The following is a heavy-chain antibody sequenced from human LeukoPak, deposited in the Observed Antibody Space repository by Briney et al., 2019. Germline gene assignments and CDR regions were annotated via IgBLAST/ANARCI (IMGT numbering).Heavy chain of an antibody. Sequence: GGSLRLSCAASGFTFSSYAMHWVRQAPGKGLEWVSAISGSGGSTYYADSVRGRFTISRDNSKNTLYLQMNSLRAEDTAVYYCAKGVMYSSSCFDYWGQGTLVTVSS. J-gene: IGHJ4*02. CDR3: AKGVMYSSSCFDY. D-gene: IGHD6-13*01. V-gene: IGHV3-23*01. CDR1: GFTFSSYA. CDR2: ISGSGGST.